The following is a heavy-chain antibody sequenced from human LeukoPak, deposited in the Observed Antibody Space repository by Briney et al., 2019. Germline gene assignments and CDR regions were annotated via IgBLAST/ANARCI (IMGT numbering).Heavy chain of an antibody. CDR2: IWYDGSKK. CDR3: AKDRGPYIGIDNNWFDP. V-gene: IGHV3-33*06. D-gene: IGHD1-26*01. J-gene: IGHJ5*02. Sequence: GGSLRLSCAASGFTFSSYGMHWVRQAPGKGLEWVAVIWYDGSKKYYADSVKGRFTIARDNSKNTLYLHMNSLTAADTAVYYCAKDRGPYIGIDNNWFDPWGQGTLVSVSS. CDR1: GFTFSSYG.